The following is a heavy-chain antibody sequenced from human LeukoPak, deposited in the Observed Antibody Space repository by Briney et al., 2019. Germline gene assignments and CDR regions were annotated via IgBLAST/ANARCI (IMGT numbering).Heavy chain of an antibody. CDR1: GFTFSSYW. CDR2: IWSDGSNK. Sequence: GGSLRLSCAASGFTFSSYWMHWVRQAPGKGPEWVAVIWSDGSNKHYADSARGRFTISRDNSKNALYLQMNSLRADDTAVYYCARVTMVAGASNNWFVVWGQGTLVTVST. D-gene: IGHD2-15*01. CDR3: ARVTMVAGASNNWFVV. J-gene: IGHJ5*02. V-gene: IGHV3-33*08.